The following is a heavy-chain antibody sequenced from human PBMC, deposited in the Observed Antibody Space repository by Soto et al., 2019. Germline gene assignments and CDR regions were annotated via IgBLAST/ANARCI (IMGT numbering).Heavy chain of an antibody. CDR2: INHSGST. CDR1: GGSFIGYY. CDR3: ARSSRIAVAGYSDY. J-gene: IGHJ4*02. Sequence: PSETLSLTCAVYGGSFIGYYWSWIRQPPGKGLEWIGEINHSGSTNYNPSLKSRVTISVDTSKNQFSLKLSSVTAADTAVYYCARSSRIAVAGYSDYWGQGTLVTVSS. V-gene: IGHV4-34*01. D-gene: IGHD6-19*01.